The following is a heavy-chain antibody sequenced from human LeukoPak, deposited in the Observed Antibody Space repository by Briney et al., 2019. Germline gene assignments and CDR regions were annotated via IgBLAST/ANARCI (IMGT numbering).Heavy chain of an antibody. J-gene: IGHJ4*02. V-gene: IGHV3-48*01. CDR1: GFTFSSYS. D-gene: IGHD4-23*01. Sequence: PGGSLRLSCAASGFTFSSYSMNWVRQAPGKGLEWVSYISSSSSTIYYADSVKGRFTISRDNAKNSLYLQMNSLRAEDTAVYYCARTTVVTDYWGQGTLVTVSS. CDR2: ISSSSSTI. CDR3: ARTTVVTDY.